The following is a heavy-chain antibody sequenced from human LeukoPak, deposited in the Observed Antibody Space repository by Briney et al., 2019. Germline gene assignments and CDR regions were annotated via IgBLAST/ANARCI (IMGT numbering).Heavy chain of an antibody. D-gene: IGHD3-22*01. Sequence: GGSLRLSCAASGFTFSSYAMSWVRQAPGKGLEWVSAISGSGGSTYYADSVKGRFTISRDNSKNTLYLQMNSLRAEDTAVYYCAKEADYDSSGYYYEGGFDYWGQGTLVTVSS. CDR1: GFTFSSYA. CDR2: ISGSGGST. V-gene: IGHV3-23*01. J-gene: IGHJ4*02. CDR3: AKEADYDSSGYYYEGGFDY.